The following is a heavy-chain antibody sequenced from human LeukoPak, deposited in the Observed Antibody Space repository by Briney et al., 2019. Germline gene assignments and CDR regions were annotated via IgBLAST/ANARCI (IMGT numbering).Heavy chain of an antibody. J-gene: IGHJ6*03. D-gene: IGHD3-22*01. CDR3: ARVTLLPYDSSGYYYYYYMDV. CDR1: GGTFSSYA. Sequence: ASVKVSCKASGGTFSSYAISWVRQAPGQGLEWMGGIIPIFGTANYAQKFQGRVTITTDESTSTAYMELSSLRSEDTAVYYCARVTLLPYDSSGYYYYYYMDVWGKGTTVTVSS. CDR2: IIPIFGTA. V-gene: IGHV1-69*05.